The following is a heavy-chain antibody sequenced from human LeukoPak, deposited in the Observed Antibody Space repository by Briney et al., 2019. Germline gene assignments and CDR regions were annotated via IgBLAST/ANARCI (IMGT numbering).Heavy chain of an antibody. CDR2: TSSSSSYI. CDR1: GFTFSSYS. D-gene: IGHD3-10*01. J-gene: IGHJ4*02. V-gene: IGHV3-21*01. CDR3: ARDLWFGELGVDYFDY. Sequence: GGSLRLSCAASGFTFSSYSMNWVRQAPGKGLEWVSSTSSSSSYIYYADSVKGRFTISRDNAKNSLYLQMNSLRAEDTAVYYCARDLWFGELGVDYFDYWGQGTLVTVSS.